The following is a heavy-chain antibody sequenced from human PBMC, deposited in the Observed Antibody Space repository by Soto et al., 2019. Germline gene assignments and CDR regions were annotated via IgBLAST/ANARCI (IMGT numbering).Heavy chain of an antibody. CDR3: ARDTAGQWISTDGSEYYYTDV. J-gene: IGHJ6*03. CDR1: GGSFSGYY. Sequence: SETLSLTCAVYGGSFSGYYWSWIRQPPGKGLEWIGRVSYSGDTYLNPSLKSRGVISLDTSKNDFSLKLTSVTAADTAVYFCARDTAGQWISTDGSEYYYTDVWGKGTTVTVSS. D-gene: IGHD6-25*01. CDR2: VSYSGDT. V-gene: IGHV4-34*09.